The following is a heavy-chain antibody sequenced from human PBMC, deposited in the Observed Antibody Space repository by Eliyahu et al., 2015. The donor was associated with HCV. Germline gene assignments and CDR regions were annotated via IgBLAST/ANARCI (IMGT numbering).Heavy chain of an antibody. CDR3: ARDGPFPAPLLTPY. Sequence: EVQLVESGGGLIQPGGSLRLSCAASGFTVSSNYMSWVRQAPGKGLEWVSVIYSGGSTYYADSVKGRFTISRDNSKNTLYLQMNSLRAEDTAVYYCARDGPFPAPLLTPYWGQGTLVTVSS. J-gene: IGHJ4*02. D-gene: IGHD2-21*02. CDR2: IYSGGST. CDR1: GFTVSSNY. V-gene: IGHV3-53*01.